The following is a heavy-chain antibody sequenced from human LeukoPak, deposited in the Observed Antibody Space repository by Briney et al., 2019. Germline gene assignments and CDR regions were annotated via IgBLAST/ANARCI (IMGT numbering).Heavy chain of an antibody. CDR1: GFPLRCFA. J-gene: IGHJ6*02. D-gene: IGHD2-15*01. CDR2: ISDSGGST. Sequence: GFLGPLWSAPGFPLRCFANEWVRPGPGEGLEFVSAISDSGGSTYYADSVKGRFTISRDNSKNTLYLQMSSLRAEDTAVYFCVRGYSFGPYGMDVWGQGTTVTVSS. CDR3: VRGYSFGPYGMDV. V-gene: IGHV3-64D*09.